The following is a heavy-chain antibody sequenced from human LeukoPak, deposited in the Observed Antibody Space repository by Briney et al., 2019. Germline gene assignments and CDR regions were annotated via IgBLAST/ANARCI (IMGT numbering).Heavy chain of an antibody. CDR3: ARTIAVAGTLAYFQH. J-gene: IGHJ1*01. CDR2: IYYSGST. V-gene: IGHV4-39*01. D-gene: IGHD6-19*01. CDR1: GDSFSRRSSY. Sequence: PSETLSLTCTASGDSFSRRSSYWGWLRQPPGKGLEWIGSIYYSGSTYYNPSLKSRVTISVDTSKNQFSLKLSSVTAADTAVYYCARTIAVAGTLAYFQHWGQGTLVTVSS.